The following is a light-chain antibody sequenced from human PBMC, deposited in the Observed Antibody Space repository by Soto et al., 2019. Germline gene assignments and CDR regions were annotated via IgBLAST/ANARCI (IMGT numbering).Light chain of an antibody. V-gene: IGKV3-11*01. Sequence: EIVLRQSPATLSLSPGERATLSCRASQSVSSYLAWYQQKPGQAPRLLIYDASNRATGIPARFSGSGSGTDFTLTISSLEPEDFAVYYCQQRSHWPPTFGPGTKVDSK. CDR1: QSVSSY. J-gene: IGKJ3*01. CDR2: DAS. CDR3: QQRSHWPPT.